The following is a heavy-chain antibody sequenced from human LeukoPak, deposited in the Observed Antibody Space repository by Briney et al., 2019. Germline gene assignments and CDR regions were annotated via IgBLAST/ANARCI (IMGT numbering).Heavy chain of an antibody. CDR1: GGSISSWDYY. D-gene: IGHD4-17*01. V-gene: IGHV4-30-4*01. J-gene: IGHJ4*02. CDR2: IHSSGST. CDR3: ATKPNGDYYFDY. Sequence: PSQTLSLTCTVSGGSISSWDYYWRWIRQPPGKGLEWIGYIHSSGSTYYNPSLKSRITISVGTSKNQFSLRLSSVTAADTAVYYCATKPNGDYYFDYWGQGTLVTVSS.